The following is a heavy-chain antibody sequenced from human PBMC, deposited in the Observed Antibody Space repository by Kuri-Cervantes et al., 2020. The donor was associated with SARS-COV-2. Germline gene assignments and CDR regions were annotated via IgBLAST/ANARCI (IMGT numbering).Heavy chain of an antibody. Sequence: SETLSLTCTVSGGSISSYYWSWIRQPPGKGLEWIGYIYYSGSTNYNPTLKSRVTISVDTSKNKFSLKLSSVTAADTAVYYCAGDTRHYCSSTSCYSYYGMDVWGQGTTVTVSS. CDR3: AGDTRHYCSSTSCYSYYGMDV. J-gene: IGHJ6*02. V-gene: IGHV4-59*01. CDR1: GGSISSYY. D-gene: IGHD2-2*02. CDR2: IYYSGST.